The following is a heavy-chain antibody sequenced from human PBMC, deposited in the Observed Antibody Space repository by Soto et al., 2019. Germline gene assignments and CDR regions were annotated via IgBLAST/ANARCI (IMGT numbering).Heavy chain of an antibody. CDR3: ARAIRGNSEYYYYGMDV. D-gene: IGHD3-10*01. CDR2: INHSGST. J-gene: IGHJ6*02. CDR1: GGSFSGYY. V-gene: IGHV4-34*01. Sequence: PSETLSLTCAVYGGSFSGYYWSWIRQPPGKGLEWIGEINHSGSTNYNPSLKSRVTISVDTSKNQFSLKLSSVTAADTAVYYCARAIRGNSEYYYYGMDVWGQGTTVTVSS.